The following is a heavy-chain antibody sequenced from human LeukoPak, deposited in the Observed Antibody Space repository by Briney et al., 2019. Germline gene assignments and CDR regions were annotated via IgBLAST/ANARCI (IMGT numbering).Heavy chain of an antibody. CDR3: AKDSGMATIGDDAFDI. D-gene: IGHD5-24*01. Sequence: GGSLRLSCAASGFTFDDYTMHWVRQAPGKGLEWVSLISWDGGSTYYADSVKGRFTISRDNSKNSLYLQMNSLRTEDTALYYCAKDSGMATIGDDAFDIWGQGTMVTVFS. CDR2: ISWDGGST. V-gene: IGHV3-43*01. J-gene: IGHJ3*02. CDR1: GFTFDDYT.